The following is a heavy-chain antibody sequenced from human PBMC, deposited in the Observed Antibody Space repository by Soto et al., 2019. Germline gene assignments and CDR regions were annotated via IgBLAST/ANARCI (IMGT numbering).Heavy chain of an antibody. CDR2: ISGSGGST. J-gene: IGHJ4*02. CDR3: AKDMGLAGSYTTAFDY. CDR1: GFTFSSYA. Sequence: EVQLLESGGGLVQPGGSLRLSCAASGFTFSSYAMSWVRQAPGKGLEWVSAISGSGGSTYYADSVKGRFTISRDNSKNTLYLQMNSLRAEDTAVYSCAKDMGLAGSYTTAFDYWGQGTLVTVSS. D-gene: IGHD1-26*01. V-gene: IGHV3-23*01.